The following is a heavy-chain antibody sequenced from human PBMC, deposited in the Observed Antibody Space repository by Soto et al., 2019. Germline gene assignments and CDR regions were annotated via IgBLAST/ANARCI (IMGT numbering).Heavy chain of an antibody. CDR2: IYYSGST. D-gene: IGHD4-17*01. J-gene: IGHJ6*02. V-gene: IGHV4-39*07. Sequence: SETLSLTCTVSGGSISSSSYYWGWIRQPPGKGLEWIGGIYYSGSTYYNPSLKSRVTISVDKSKNQFSLKLSSVTAADTAVYYCARVRMTTVAKWDYYYGMDVWGQGTTVTVSS. CDR1: GGSISSSSYY. CDR3: ARVRMTTVAKWDYYYGMDV.